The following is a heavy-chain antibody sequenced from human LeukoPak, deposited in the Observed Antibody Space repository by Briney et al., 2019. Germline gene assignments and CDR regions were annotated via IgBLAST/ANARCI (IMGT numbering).Heavy chain of an antibody. CDR3: AKDLNTWLRTVDY. D-gene: IGHD3-22*01. CDR1: GFSFSSYA. CDR2: ICGGGGST. V-gene: IGHV3-23*01. J-gene: IGHJ4*02. Sequence: GGSLRLSCAASGFSFSSYAMSWVRQAPGKGLEWVSVICGGGGSTYYADSVKGRFTISRDNSKNTLYLQMNSLRAEDTAVYYCAKDLNTWLRTVDYWGQGTLVTVSS.